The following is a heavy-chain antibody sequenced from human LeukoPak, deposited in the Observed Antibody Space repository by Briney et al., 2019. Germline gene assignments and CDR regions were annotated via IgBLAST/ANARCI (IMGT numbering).Heavy chain of an antibody. J-gene: IGHJ4*02. D-gene: IGHD1-1*01. CDR2: MNSNTGNT. CDR3: ASQGTDFDY. V-gene: IGHV1-8*01. CDR1: GFTLTNFD. Sequence: ASVKVSCKASGFTLTNFDINWVRQATGQGLEWMGWMNSNTGNTGYAQEFQGRVTMTTDTSTSTAYMELRSLRSDDTAVYYCASQGTDFDYWGQGTLVTVSS.